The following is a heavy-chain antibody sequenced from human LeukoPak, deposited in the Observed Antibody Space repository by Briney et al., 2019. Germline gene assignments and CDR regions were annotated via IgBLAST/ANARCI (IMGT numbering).Heavy chain of an antibody. J-gene: IGHJ4*02. CDR1: GFTVSSND. CDR2: IYSGGTT. Sequence: QSGGSLRLSCAASGFTVSSNDMSWVRQAPGKGLEWVSVIYSGGTTSYADSVKGRFTISRDNSKNTLYLQMNSLRAEDTAVYYCAKDGVFGYYYDSSGYFDYWGQGTLVTVSS. D-gene: IGHD3-22*01. CDR3: AKDGVFGYYYDSSGYFDY. V-gene: IGHV3-53*01.